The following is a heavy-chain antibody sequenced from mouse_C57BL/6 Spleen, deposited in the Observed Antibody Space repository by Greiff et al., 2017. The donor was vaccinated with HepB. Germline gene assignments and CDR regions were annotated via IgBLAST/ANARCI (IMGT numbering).Heavy chain of an antibody. Sequence: QVQLLQSGAGLVKPGASVKLSCKASGYTFTAYTIHWVKQMSGQGLEWIGWFYPGSGSIKYNEKFKDKVTLTADKSSSSFYIELSRLTSEDSAVYLFAGDEVRGYYVWWGPGTLVTVSA. V-gene: IGHV1-62-2*01. CDR2: FYPGSGSI. D-gene: IGHD1-1*01. CDR3: AGDEVRGYYVW. J-gene: IGHJ3*02. CDR1: GYTFTAYT.